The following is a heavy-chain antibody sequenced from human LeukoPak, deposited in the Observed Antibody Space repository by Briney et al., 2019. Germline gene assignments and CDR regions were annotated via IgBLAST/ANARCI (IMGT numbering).Heavy chain of an antibody. Sequence: SETLSLTCTVSSGSISSSSYYWGWIRQPPGKGLEWIGSIYYSGSTYYNPSLKSRVTISVDTSKNQFSLKLSSVTAADTAVYYCARGDYYDSSGYYPPFDYWGQGTLVTVSS. V-gene: IGHV4-39*07. D-gene: IGHD3-22*01. CDR3: ARGDYYDSSGYYPPFDY. CDR2: IYYSGST. CDR1: SGSISSSSYY. J-gene: IGHJ4*02.